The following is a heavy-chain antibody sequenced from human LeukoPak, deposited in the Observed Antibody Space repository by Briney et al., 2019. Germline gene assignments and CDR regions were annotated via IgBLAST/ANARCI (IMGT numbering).Heavy chain of an antibody. CDR3: AKDRSGSYISAFDI. J-gene: IGHJ3*02. Sequence: GGSLRLSCAASGFTFSSYAMSWVRQAPGKGREWVSAIRGSGGSTYYADSVKGRFTISRDNSKNTLYLQMNSLRAEDTAVYYCAKDRSGSYISAFDIWGQGTMVTVSS. D-gene: IGHD1-26*01. CDR1: GFTFSSYA. V-gene: IGHV3-23*01. CDR2: IRGSGGST.